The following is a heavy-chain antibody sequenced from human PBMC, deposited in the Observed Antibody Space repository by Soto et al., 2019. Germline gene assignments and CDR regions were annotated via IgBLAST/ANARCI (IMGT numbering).Heavy chain of an antibody. V-gene: IGHV4-39*01. Sequence: QLQLQESGPGLVKPSETLSLTCTVSGGSISSSSYYWGWIRQPPGKRLEWIGSIYYSGRTYYNPSLKSRVTISVDTSKNQFSLKLSSVTAADTAVYYCARCSGGSCGGIGVLGWVQGTLVTVSS. J-gene: IGHJ1*01. D-gene: IGHD2-15*01. CDR3: ARCSGGSCGGIGVLG. CDR2: IYYSGRT. CDR1: GGSISSSSYY.